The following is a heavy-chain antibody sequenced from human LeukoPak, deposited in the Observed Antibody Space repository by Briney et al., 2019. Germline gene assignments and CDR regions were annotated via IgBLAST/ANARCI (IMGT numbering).Heavy chain of an antibody. J-gene: IGHJ3*02. Sequence: ASVKVSCKASGYTYTGYFVHWVRQAPGQGLQWMGWINPNSGGTNYAQKFQGRVTMTRDTSISTAYMELSRLRSDDTAVYYCAREPLRLNAFDIWGQGTMVTVSS. V-gene: IGHV1-2*02. D-gene: IGHD5/OR15-5a*01. CDR1: GYTYTGYF. CDR2: INPNSGGT. CDR3: AREPLRLNAFDI.